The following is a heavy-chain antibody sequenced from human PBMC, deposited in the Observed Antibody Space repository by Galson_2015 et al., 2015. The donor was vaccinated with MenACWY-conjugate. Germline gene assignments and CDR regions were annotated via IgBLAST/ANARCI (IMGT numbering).Heavy chain of an antibody. V-gene: IGHV3-73*01. CDR1: GFTFSSSA. Sequence: SLRLSCAASGFTFSSSAMHWVRQASGKGLEWVGRIRSKANSYATAYAASVKGRFTISRDDSKNTAYLQMNSLKTEDTAVYYCTRQTPFSSPNDYWGQGTLVTVSS. CDR3: TRQTPFSSPNDY. CDR2: IRSKANSYAT. J-gene: IGHJ4*02.